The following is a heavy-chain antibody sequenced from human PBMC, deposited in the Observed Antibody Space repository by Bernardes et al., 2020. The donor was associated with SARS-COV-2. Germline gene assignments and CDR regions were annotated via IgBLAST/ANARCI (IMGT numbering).Heavy chain of an antibody. V-gene: IGHV1-8*01. CDR2: MNPNSGNT. J-gene: IGHJ5*02. Sequence: ASVKVSCKASGYTFTSYDINWVRQATGQGLEWMGWMNPNSGNTGYAQKFQGRVTMTRNTSISTAYMELSSLRSEDTAVYYCARYESITIFGVVTAWGFDPWGQGTLVTVSS. CDR3: ARYESITIFGVVTAWGFDP. CDR1: GYTFTSYD. D-gene: IGHD3-3*01.